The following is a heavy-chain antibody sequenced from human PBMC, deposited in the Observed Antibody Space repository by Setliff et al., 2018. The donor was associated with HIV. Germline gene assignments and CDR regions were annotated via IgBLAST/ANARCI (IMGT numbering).Heavy chain of an antibody. CDR2: ISTSSSYI. CDR1: GFTFSSHS. D-gene: IGHD3-3*01. Sequence: GGSLRLSCAASGFTFSSHSMNWVRQAPGKGLEWVSSISTSSSYIYYADSVKGRFTISRDNAKNSLYLQMNSLRAEDTAVYYCARDVSWRVRTYIDYWGQGALVTVSS. V-gene: IGHV3-21*01. J-gene: IGHJ4*02. CDR3: ARDVSWRVRTYIDY.